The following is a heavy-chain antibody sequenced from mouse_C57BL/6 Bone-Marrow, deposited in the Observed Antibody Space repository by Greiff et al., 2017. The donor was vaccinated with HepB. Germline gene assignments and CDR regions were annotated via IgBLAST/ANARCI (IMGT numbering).Heavy chain of an antibody. J-gene: IGHJ3*01. D-gene: IGHD2-5*01. Sequence: VKLMESGAELARPGASVKLSCKASGYTFTSYGISWVKQSTGQGLEWIGEIYPRSGNTYYNEKFKGKATLTADKSTSTAYMELRSLTSEDSAVYFCARKVYSNYAWFAYWGQGTLVTVSA. CDR3: ARKVYSNYAWFAY. CDR1: GYTFTSYG. CDR2: IYPRSGNT. V-gene: IGHV1-81*01.